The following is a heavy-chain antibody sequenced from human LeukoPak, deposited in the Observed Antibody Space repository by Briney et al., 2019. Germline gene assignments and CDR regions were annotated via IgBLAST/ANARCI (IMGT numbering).Heavy chain of an antibody. J-gene: IGHJ5*02. D-gene: IGHD1-14*01. CDR3: ARLIRASPERDR. CDR1: GDSISSGGYY. Sequence: SQTLSLTCTVSGDSISSGGYYWSWIRQSPGKGLEWIGYIHQSGDTYSHPSLKSRVTISADRSTNQFSLKLSSVTAADTAVYYFARLIRASPERDRWGQGTLVTVSS. V-gene: IGHV4-30-2*06. CDR2: IHQSGDT.